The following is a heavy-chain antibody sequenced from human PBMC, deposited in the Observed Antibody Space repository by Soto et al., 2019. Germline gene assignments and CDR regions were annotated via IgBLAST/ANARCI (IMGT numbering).Heavy chain of an antibody. J-gene: IGHJ6*03. V-gene: IGHV3-53*01. Sequence: GGSLRLSCAASGFTVSSNYMSWVRQAPGKGLEWVSVIYSGGSTYYADSVKGRFTISRDNSKNTLYLQMNSLRAEDTDVYYCARDRREGDYYDSSGYYYYYYMDVWGKGTTVTVSS. CDR2: IYSGGST. CDR3: ARDRREGDYYDSSGYYYYYYMDV. D-gene: IGHD3-22*01. CDR1: GFTVSSNY.